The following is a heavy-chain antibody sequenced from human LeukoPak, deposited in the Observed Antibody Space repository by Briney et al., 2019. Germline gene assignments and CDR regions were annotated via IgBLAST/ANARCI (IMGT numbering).Heavy chain of an antibody. CDR1: GFTFSGSA. V-gene: IGHV3-73*01. Sequence: GGSLRLSCSASGFTFSGSAMHWVRQASGKGLEWVGHIRSKGNTYPTAYAASVEGRFSISRGDSKSTAYLQMNSLKTEDTAVYYCVPSPSTVVADWGQGTLVIVSS. CDR2: IRSKGNTYPT. CDR3: VPSPSTVVAD. D-gene: IGHD2-15*01. J-gene: IGHJ4*02.